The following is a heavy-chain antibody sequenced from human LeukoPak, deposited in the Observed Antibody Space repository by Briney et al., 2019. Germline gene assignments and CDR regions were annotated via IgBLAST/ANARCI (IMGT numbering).Heavy chain of an antibody. Sequence: GGSLRLSCAASGFSFGSYALSWVRQAPGKGLGWVSVISGRGDNTHYTDPVKGRFTISRDNSKNTLYLQMNSLRVDDTAVYYCARDRPAVYYYVSGNIETGMDVWGQGTTVTVSS. CDR3: ARDRPAVYYYVSGNIETGMDV. D-gene: IGHD3-10*01. J-gene: IGHJ6*02. V-gene: IGHV3-23*01. CDR2: ISGRGDNT. CDR1: GFSFGSYA.